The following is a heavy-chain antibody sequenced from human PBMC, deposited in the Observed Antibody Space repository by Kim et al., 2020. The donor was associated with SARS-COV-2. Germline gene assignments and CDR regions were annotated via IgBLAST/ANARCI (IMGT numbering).Heavy chain of an antibody. J-gene: IGHJ1*01. D-gene: IGHD5-12*01. CDR1: GFTFSKYA. CDR3: ARDVYSGFDGLPDCFQD. V-gene: IGHV3-23*01. CDR2: ITGSGDST. Sequence: GGSLRLSCAASGFTFSKYAMTWVRQAPGRGLEWVSGITGSGDSTVYADSVKGRFTISRDNSRDTLYLDMNSLRVEDTARYYCARDVYSGFDGLPDCFQD.